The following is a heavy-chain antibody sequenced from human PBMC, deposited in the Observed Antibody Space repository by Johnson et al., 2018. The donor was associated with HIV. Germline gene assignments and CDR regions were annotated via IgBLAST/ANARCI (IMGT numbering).Heavy chain of an antibody. Sequence: VQLVESGGGLVQPGRSLRLSCAASGFTFDDYAMHWVRQAPGKGLEWVSGISWNSGSIGYADSVKGRFTISRDNAKNSLYLQMNSLRAEDTALYYCAKDKGGRGLYLHAFGIWGQGTMVTVSS. D-gene: IGHD6-19*01. CDR1: GFTFDDYA. CDR2: ISWNSGSI. J-gene: IGHJ3*02. V-gene: IGHV3-9*01. CDR3: AKDKGGRGLYLHAFGI.